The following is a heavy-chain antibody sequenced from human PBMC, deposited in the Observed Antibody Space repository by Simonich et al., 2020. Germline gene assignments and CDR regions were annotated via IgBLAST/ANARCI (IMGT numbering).Heavy chain of an antibody. CDR3: AREGLLLDAFDI. J-gene: IGHJ3*02. V-gene: IGHV3-30*07. Sequence: QVQLVESGGGVVQPGRSLRLSCAASGFTFSSYAMHWVRQAPGKGVGGVAVISNVGSKKYNADPVKGRFTISRDNSKNTLYLQMNSLRAEDTAVYYCAREGLLLDAFDIWGQGTMVTVSS. CDR2: ISNVGSKK. D-gene: IGHD2-15*01. CDR1: GFTFSSYA.